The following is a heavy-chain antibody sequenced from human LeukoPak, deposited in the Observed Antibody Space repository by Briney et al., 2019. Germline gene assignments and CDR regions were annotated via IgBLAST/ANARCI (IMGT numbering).Heavy chain of an antibody. J-gene: IGHJ4*02. D-gene: IGHD6-13*01. V-gene: IGHV3-23*01. CDR3: ARGFGSSWSGDY. CDR1: GFTSSSYA. CDR2: ISGSGGTT. Sequence: GGSLRLSCAASGFTSSSYAMSWVRQAPGKGLEWVSVISGSGGTTYYADSVKGRFTISRDNSKSTLYLQMNSLRTEDTAVYYCARGFGSSWSGDYWGQGTLVTVSS.